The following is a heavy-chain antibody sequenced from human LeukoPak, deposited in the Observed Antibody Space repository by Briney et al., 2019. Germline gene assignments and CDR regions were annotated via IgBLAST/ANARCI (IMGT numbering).Heavy chain of an antibody. CDR2: INSDGSST. V-gene: IGHV3-74*01. D-gene: IGHD3-3*01. CDR1: GFTFSSYW. J-gene: IGHJ4*02. Sequence: GGSLRLSCAASGFTFSSYWMHWVRQAPGKGLVWVSRINSDGSSTSYADSVKGRFTISRDNAKNTLYLQMNSLRAGDTAVYYCAREPFPLEWLSTPAFDYWGQGTLVTVSS. CDR3: AREPFPLEWLSTPAFDY.